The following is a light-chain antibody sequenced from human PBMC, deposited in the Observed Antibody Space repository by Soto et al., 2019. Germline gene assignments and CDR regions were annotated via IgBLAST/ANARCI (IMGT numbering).Light chain of an antibody. Sequence: DIQMTQSPSSLSASVGDRVTITCRASQSISSYLNWYQQKPGKAPKLLIYAASSLQSGVPSRFSGSGSATDLNFTISSLQPEDFATYYCQQSYSTPWTFGQGTKVDIK. CDR3: QQSYSTPWT. CDR2: AAS. J-gene: IGKJ1*01. CDR1: QSISSY. V-gene: IGKV1-39*01.